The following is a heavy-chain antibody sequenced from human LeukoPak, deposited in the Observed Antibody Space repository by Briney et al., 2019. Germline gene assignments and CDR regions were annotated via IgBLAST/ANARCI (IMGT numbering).Heavy chain of an antibody. CDR2: ISSSSSYI. Sequence: GGSLRLSCAASGFTFSSYSMNWVRQAPGEGLEWVSSISSSSSYIYYADSVKGRFAISRDNAKNSLYLQMNSLRAEDTAVYYCAGGAYSGYPDYWGQGTLVTVSS. CDR3: AGGAYSGYPDY. J-gene: IGHJ4*02. CDR1: GFTFSSYS. V-gene: IGHV3-21*01. D-gene: IGHD5-12*01.